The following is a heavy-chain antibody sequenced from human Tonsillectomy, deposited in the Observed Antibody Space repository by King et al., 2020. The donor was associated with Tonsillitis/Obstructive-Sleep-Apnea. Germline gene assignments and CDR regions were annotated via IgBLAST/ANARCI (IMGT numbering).Heavy chain of an antibody. J-gene: IGHJ6*03. D-gene: IGHD6-19*01. CDR1: GGSISSYY. CDR3: ARDRAGIAVAGNYYYMDV. Sequence: VQLQESGPGLVKPSETLSLTCTVSGGSISSYYWSWIRQPPGKGLEWIGYIYYSGSTNYNPSLKSRVTISVDTSKNQFSLKLSSVTAADTAVYYCARDRAGIAVAGNYYYMDVWGKGTTGTVSS. V-gene: IGHV4-59*01. CDR2: IYYSGST.